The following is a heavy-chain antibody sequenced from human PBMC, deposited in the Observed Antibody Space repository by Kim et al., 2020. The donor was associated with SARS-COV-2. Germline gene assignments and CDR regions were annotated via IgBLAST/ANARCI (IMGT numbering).Heavy chain of an antibody. CDR3: ARGGKGRLVPAARGLFDP. CDR2: INHSGST. Sequence: SETLSLTCAVYGGSFSGYYWSWIRQPPGKGLEWIGEINHSGSTNYNPSLKSRVTISVDTSKNQFSLKLSSVTAADTAVYYCARGGKGRLVPAARGLFDP. CDR1: GGSFSGYY. J-gene: IGHJ5*02. V-gene: IGHV4-34*01. D-gene: IGHD2-2*01.